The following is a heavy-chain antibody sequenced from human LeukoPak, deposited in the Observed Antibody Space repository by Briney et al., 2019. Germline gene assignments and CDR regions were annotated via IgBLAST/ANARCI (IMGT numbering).Heavy chain of an antibody. CDR3: ARLSQTPDYYSSGGYFYLGY. D-gene: IGHD3-22*01. CDR2: MNPNTGRT. CDR1: RYTFTSYE. V-gene: IGHV1-8*01. J-gene: IGHJ4*02. Sequence: ASVKVSCKASRYTFTSYEINWVREVAGQGLEWMGWMNPNTGRTGFAQKYPGRLTMTRDTSINTAYMELISLRSDDTAVYYCARLSQTPDYYSSGGYFYLGYWGQGTPVTVSS.